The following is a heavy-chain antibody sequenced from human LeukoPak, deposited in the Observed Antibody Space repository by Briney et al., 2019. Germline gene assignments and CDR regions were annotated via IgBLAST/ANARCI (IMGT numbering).Heavy chain of an antibody. D-gene: IGHD6-19*01. CDR2: IGTSGDT. CDR1: GFTFSSYD. CDR3: SRVGSSGWPNYFDS. V-gene: IGHV3-13*04. Sequence: GGSLRLSCAASGFTFSSYDMHWVRQATGKGLEWVSVIGTSGDTYYAGSVKGRFTISRENAKNSSYLQMNSPPAGDTAGDFCSRVGSSGWPNYFDSWGQGTLVTVSS. J-gene: IGHJ4*02.